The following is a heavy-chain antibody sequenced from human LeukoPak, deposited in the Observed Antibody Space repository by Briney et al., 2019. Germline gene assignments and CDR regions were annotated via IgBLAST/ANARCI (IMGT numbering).Heavy chain of an antibody. D-gene: IGHD3-10*01. V-gene: IGHV1-8*01. J-gene: IGHJ4*02. CDR1: GYTFTSYD. CDR3: ARGPYYSDSGSYYMWDY. Sequence: ASVKVSCKASGYTFTSYDINWVRQATGQGLEWMGWMNPNSGNTGYAKKFQGRIAMTRNTSIRTAHMELSSLRSEDTAVYYCARGPYYSDSGSYYMWDYWGQGTLVTVSS. CDR2: MNPNSGNT.